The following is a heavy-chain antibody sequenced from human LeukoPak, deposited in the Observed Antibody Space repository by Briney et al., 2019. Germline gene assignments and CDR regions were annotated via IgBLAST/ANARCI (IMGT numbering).Heavy chain of an antibody. Sequence: GGSLRLSCAASGFTFSSYWIHWVRHSPGKGLVWVSRINSDGSSTNYADSVKGRFTISRDNAKNTVTLQMNSLRAEDTAVYYCARGAYYDLDSWGQGTLVTVSS. CDR2: INSDGSST. D-gene: IGHD3-22*01. V-gene: IGHV3-74*01. CDR1: GFTFSSYW. J-gene: IGHJ4*02. CDR3: ARGAYYDLDS.